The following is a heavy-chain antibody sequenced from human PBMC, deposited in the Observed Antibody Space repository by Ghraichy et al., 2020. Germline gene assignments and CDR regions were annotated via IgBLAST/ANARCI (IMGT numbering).Heavy chain of an antibody. Sequence: SETLSLTCAVSGGSISSSNWWSWVRQPPGKGLEWIGEIYHSGSTNYNPSLKSRVTISVDKSKNQFSLKLSSVTAADTAVYYCARDNYRYSGYDPLWGQGTLVTVSS. J-gene: IGHJ4*02. CDR2: IYHSGST. CDR1: GGSISSSNW. CDR3: ARDNYRYSGYDPL. V-gene: IGHV4-4*02. D-gene: IGHD5-12*01.